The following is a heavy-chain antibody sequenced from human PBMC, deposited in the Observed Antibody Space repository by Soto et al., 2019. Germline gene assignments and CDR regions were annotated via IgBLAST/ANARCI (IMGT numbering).Heavy chain of an antibody. CDR2: IIPIFGTA. D-gene: IGHD3-16*01. J-gene: IGHJ6*02. V-gene: IGHV1-69*01. Sequence: QVQLVQSGAEVQKPGSSVKVSCKASGGTFSSYAISWVRQAPGQGLEWMGGIIPIFGTANYAQKFQGRVTITADESTSTAYMELSSLRSEDTAVYYCARDGGGGSRYYYYGMDVWGQGTTVTVSS. CDR1: GGTFSSYA. CDR3: ARDGGGGSRYYYYGMDV.